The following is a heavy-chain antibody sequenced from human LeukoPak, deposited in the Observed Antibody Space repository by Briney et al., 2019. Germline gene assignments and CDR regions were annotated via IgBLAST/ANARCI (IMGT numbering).Heavy chain of an antibody. CDR3: ARHLWSEYHKFDY. V-gene: IGHV4-59*01. CDR2: IYISGNT. D-gene: IGHD3-3*01. Sequence: YPSETLSLTCTISSGSIDSISWSWIRQPQGKGLEWIGKIYISGNTKYNPTLKSRVTISEARSETQLSLNLSSGTAADTAVYFCARHLWSEYHKFDYWGQGTLVTVSS. J-gene: IGHJ4*02. CDR1: SGSIDSIS.